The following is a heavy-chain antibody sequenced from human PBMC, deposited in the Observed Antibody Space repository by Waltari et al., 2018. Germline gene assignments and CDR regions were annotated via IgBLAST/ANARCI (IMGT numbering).Heavy chain of an antibody. CDR2: IIPICGTA. Sequence: QVQLVQSGAEVKKPGSSVKVSCKASGGTFSSYAISWVRQAPGQGLEWMGGIIPICGTANYAQKFQGRVTITADESTSTAYMELSSLRSEDTAVYYCARDPIAADSYYYYYMDVWGKGTTVTVSS. J-gene: IGHJ6*03. V-gene: IGHV1-69*01. CDR1: GGTFSSYA. CDR3: ARDPIAADSYYYYYMDV. D-gene: IGHD6-13*01.